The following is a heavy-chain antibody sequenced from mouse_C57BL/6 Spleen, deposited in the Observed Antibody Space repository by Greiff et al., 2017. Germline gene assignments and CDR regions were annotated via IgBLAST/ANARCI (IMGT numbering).Heavy chain of an antibody. D-gene: IGHD1-1*01. Sequence: EVQRVESGGGLVQPGGSMKLSCVASGFTFSNYWMNWVRQSPEKGLEWVAQIRLRSDNYATHYAESVKGRFTISRDDSKSSVYLQMNNLRAEDTGIYYCTKSPYYYGSSYGYFDVWGTGTTVTVSS. CDR3: TKSPYYYGSSYGYFDV. V-gene: IGHV6-3*01. CDR1: GFTFSNYW. CDR2: IRLRSDNYAT. J-gene: IGHJ1*03.